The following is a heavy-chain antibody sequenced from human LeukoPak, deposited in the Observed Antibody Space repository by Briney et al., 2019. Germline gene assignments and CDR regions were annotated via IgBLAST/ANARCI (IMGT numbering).Heavy chain of an antibody. CDR3: ASQRRLVLSYHYYGMDV. Sequence: SGGSLRLSCAASGFTFSSYAMSWVRQAPGKGLEWVSAISGSGGSTYYADSVKGRFTISRDNSKNTLYLQMNSLRAEDTAVYYCASQRRLVLSYHYYGMDVWGQGTTVTVS. J-gene: IGHJ6*02. V-gene: IGHV3-23*01. D-gene: IGHD6-19*01. CDR1: GFTFSSYA. CDR2: ISGSGGST.